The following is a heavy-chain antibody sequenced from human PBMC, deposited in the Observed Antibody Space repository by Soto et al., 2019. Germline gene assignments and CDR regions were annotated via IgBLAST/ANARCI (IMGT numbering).Heavy chain of an antibody. CDR3: ARGGRAARIASY. V-gene: IGHV3-30-3*01. CDR1: GFTFSSYA. CDR2: ISYAGSNK. J-gene: IGHJ4*02. D-gene: IGHD6-6*01. Sequence: QVQMVESGGGVVQPGRSLRLSCAASGFTFSSYAMHWVRQAPGKGLEWVAVISYAGSNKYYADSVKGRFTISRDNSKKTLYQQMNSLRAEDTAVYYCARGGRAARIASYWGQGTLVTVSS.